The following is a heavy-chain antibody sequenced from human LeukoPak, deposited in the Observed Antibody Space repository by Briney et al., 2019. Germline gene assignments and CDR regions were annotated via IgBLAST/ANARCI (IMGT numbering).Heavy chain of an antibody. Sequence: PSETLSLTCTVSGGSFRNSDYYWGWIRHPPGKGRGGLGTMYYNGATQYNPSLKSRVTMSLDTSKNQFSLKLNSVTAADTAVYYCARELLIRAEASAGAYWGQGTLVTVSS. CDR1: GGSFRNSDYY. V-gene: IGHV4-39*01. J-gene: IGHJ4*02. CDR3: ARELLIRAEASAGAY. CDR2: MYYNGAT. D-gene: IGHD6-25*01.